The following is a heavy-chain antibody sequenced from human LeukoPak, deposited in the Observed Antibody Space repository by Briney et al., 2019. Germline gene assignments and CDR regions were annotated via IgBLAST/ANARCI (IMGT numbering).Heavy chain of an antibody. J-gene: IGHJ6*03. V-gene: IGHV1-69*13. D-gene: IGHD3-10*01. Sequence: ASVKVSCKASGGTFSSYAISWVRQAPGQGLECMGGIIPIFGTANYAQKFQGRVTITADESTSTAYMELSSLRSEDTAVYYCARDRGLITMVRGVMEDYYYYYMDVWGKGTTVTISS. CDR2: IIPIFGTA. CDR1: GGTFSSYA. CDR3: ARDRGLITMVRGVMEDYYYYYMDV.